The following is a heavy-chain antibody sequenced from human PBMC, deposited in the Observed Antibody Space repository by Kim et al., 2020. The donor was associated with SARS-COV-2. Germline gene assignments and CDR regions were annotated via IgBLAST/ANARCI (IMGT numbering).Heavy chain of an antibody. D-gene: IGHD2-15*01. V-gene: IGHV4-34*01. CDR1: GGSFSCYY. CDR2: INHSGST. CDR3: ARRGGGNPGGPYNWFDP. Sequence: SETLSLTCAVYGGSFSCYYWSWIRQPPGKGLEWIGEINHSGSTNYNPSLKSRVTISVDTSKNQFSLKLSSVTAADTAVYYCARRGGGNPGGPYNWFDPWGQGTLVTVSS. J-gene: IGHJ5*02.